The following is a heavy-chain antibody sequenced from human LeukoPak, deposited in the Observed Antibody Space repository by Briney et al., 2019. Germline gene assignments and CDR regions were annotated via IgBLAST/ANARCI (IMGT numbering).Heavy chain of an antibody. CDR1: GGSISSGGYS. CDR2: IYHSGST. CDR3: ARAMNYYDSAFDY. V-gene: IGHV4-30-2*01. Sequence: SETLSLTCAVSGGSISSGGYSWSWIRQPPGKGLEWIGYIYHSGSTYYNPSLKSRVTISVDRSKNQFSLKLSSVTAADTAVYYCARAMNYYDSAFDYWGQGTLVTVSS. D-gene: IGHD3-22*01. J-gene: IGHJ4*02.